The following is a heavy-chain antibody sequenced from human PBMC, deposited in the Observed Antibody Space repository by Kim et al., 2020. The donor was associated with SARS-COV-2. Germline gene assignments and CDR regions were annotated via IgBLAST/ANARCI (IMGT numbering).Heavy chain of an antibody. CDR3: ARVSDYGDYPPYYYYGMDV. Sequence: GGSLRLSCAASGFTFSSYSMNWVRQAPGKGLEWVSSISSSSSYIYYADSVKGRFTISRDNAKNSLYLQMNSLRAEDTAVYYCARVSDYGDYPPYYYYGMDVWGQGTTVTVSS. J-gene: IGHJ6*02. D-gene: IGHD4-17*01. CDR2: ISSSSSYI. CDR1: GFTFSSYS. V-gene: IGHV3-21*01.